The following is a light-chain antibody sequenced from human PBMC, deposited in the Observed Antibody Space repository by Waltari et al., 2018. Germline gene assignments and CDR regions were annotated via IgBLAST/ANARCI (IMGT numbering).Light chain of an antibody. CDR1: ALLRKY. J-gene: IGLJ3*02. V-gene: IGLV3-10*01. CDR3: YSADINDHHWV. CDR2: EDT. Sequence: SYELTQPSSVSVSPGQTATITCSGDALLRKYVYWYQLKSGQAPLLVMYEDTKRPSGIPERFSGSTSGTTATLTISGAQVADEADYYCYSADINDHHWVFGGGTKVTVL.